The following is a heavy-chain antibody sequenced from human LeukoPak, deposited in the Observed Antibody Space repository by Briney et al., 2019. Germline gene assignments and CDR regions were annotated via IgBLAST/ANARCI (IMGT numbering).Heavy chain of an antibody. CDR3: ARVQVDSSGWYVGVNWFDP. CDR1: GGSISSGGYY. J-gene: IGHJ5*02. CDR2: IYYSGST. Sequence: SETLSLTCTVSGGSISSGGYYWSWIRQPPGKGLEWIGSIYYSGSTYYNPSLKSRVTISVDTSKNQFSLKLSSVTAADTAVYYCARVQVDSSGWYVGVNWFDPWGQGTLVTVSS. V-gene: IGHV4-39*07. D-gene: IGHD6-19*01.